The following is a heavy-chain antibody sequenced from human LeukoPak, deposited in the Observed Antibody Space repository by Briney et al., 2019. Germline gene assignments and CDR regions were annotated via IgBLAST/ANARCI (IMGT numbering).Heavy chain of an antibody. V-gene: IGHV3-21*01. Sequence: GGSLRLSCAASSFSIDTFIMSWVRQAPGRGLEWVSSISGDTSYIYYADSVKGRFTISRDNAKNSVYLQMNSLRAEDTAVYYCARDPGRDDYNSYYFDCWGQGTLVTVSS. J-gene: IGHJ4*02. CDR2: ISGDTSYI. CDR3: ARDPGRDDYNSYYFDC. CDR1: SFSIDTFI. D-gene: IGHD5-24*01.